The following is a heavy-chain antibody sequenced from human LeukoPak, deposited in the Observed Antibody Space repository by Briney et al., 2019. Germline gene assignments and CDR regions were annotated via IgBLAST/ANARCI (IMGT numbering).Heavy chain of an antibody. V-gene: IGHV3-7*01. J-gene: IGHJ4*02. CDR1: GFTFTTYW. D-gene: IGHD3-10*01. CDR2: IKQDGSDK. Sequence: GGSLRLSCAASGFTFTTYWMTWVRQAPGKGLEWVANIKQDGSDKYYVDSVKGRFTISRDNARKSVYLQMNSLRAEDTAVYYCARISVSGSFWDYWGQGTLVTVSS. CDR3: ARISVSGSFWDY.